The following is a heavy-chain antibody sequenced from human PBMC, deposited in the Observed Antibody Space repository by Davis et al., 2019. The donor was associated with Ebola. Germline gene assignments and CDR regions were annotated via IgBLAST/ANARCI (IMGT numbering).Heavy chain of an antibody. Sequence: GESLKISCAASGFTVSSNYMSWVRQAPGKGLEWVSVIYSGGSTYYADSVKGRFTISRDNSKNTLYLQMNSLRTEDTAVYYCAKDGEFVPDIVVVPAARYNWFDPWGQGTLVTVSS. D-gene: IGHD2-2*01. CDR1: GFTVSSNY. CDR2: IYSGGST. V-gene: IGHV3-53*05. CDR3: AKDGEFVPDIVVVPAARYNWFDP. J-gene: IGHJ5*02.